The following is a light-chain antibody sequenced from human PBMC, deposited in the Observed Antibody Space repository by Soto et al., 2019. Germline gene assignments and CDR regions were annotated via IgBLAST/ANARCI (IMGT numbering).Light chain of an antibody. CDR3: SSYTTSSTLV. CDR2: EVS. V-gene: IGLV2-14*01. CDR1: NSDVGTYNY. J-gene: IGLJ2*01. Sequence: QSVLTQPASVSGSPGQSITISCTGTNSDVGTYNYVSWYQQHPGKAPKFVVYEVSDRPSGVSDRFSGSKSGNTASLTISGLQAEDEADYYCSSYTTSSTLVLGGGTKLTVL.